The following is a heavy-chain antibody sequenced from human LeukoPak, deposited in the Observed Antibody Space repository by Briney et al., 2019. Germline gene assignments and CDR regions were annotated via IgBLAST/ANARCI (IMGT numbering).Heavy chain of an antibody. CDR2: ISSSSSYI. V-gene: IGHV3-21*01. J-gene: IGHJ4*02. CDR1: GFTFSSYS. Sequence: GGSLRLSCAAYGFTFSSYSMNLVRQAPGKGLEWVSSISSSSSYIYYADSVKGRFTISRDNAKNSLYLQMNSLRAEDTAVYSCARVIYGDYVNFDYWGQGTLVTVSS. D-gene: IGHD4-17*01. CDR3: ARVIYGDYVNFDY.